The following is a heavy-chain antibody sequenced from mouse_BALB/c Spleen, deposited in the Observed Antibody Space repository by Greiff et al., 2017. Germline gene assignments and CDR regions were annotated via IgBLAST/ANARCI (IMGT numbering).Heavy chain of an antibody. CDR2: IYPGDGDT. V-gene: IGHV1-82*01. Sequence: QVQLKESGPELVKPGASVKISCKASGYAFSSSWMNWVKQRPGQGLEWIGRIYPGDGDTNYNGKFKGKATLTADKSSSTAYMQLSSLTSVDSAVYFCARTMITTRAMDYWGQGTSVTVSS. D-gene: IGHD2-4*01. J-gene: IGHJ4*01. CDR1: GYAFSSSW. CDR3: ARTMITTRAMDY.